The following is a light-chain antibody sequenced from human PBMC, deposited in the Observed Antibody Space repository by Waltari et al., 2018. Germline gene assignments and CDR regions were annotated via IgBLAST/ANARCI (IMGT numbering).Light chain of an antibody. J-gene: IGKJ4*01. CDR2: EAS. V-gene: IGKV3-15*01. Sequence: ILMTQSPATLSVPPGEGATLPCRARQSVSSDLAWYQQKPGQAPRLLIYEASTRVTGIPDRFSGRGSGTEFTLTISSLQSEDFGLYYCQQYNNWPPLTFGGGTKVEIK. CDR1: QSVSSD. CDR3: QQYNNWPPLT.